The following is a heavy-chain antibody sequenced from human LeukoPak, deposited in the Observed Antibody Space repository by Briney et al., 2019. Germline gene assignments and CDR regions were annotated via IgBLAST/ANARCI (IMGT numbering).Heavy chain of an antibody. V-gene: IGHV3-66*01. Sequence: GGSLRLSCAASEFSGGSNYMTWVREAPGKGVEWVSLIYSGGSTYYADSVKCRFTISRDNSKNTLYLQMNSLRAEDTAIYYCATYRQVLLHFESWGQGTLVTVSS. J-gene: IGHJ4*02. CDR1: EFSGGSNY. CDR3: ATYRQVLLHFES. CDR2: IYSGGST. D-gene: IGHD2-8*02.